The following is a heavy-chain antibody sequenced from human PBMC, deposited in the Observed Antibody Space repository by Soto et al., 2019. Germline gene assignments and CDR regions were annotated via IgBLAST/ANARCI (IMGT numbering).Heavy chain of an antibody. CDR1: GGTFSGYA. J-gene: IGHJ1*01. Sequence: ASVKVSCKASGGTFSGYAINWVRQAPGQGLEWMGGIIPLLGITDYGQKFQGRITIAADESTGTAYMDLRGLRSEDTAVYYCARDPRSITGTTSSEDFQHWGQGTPVTVSS. CDR3: ARDPRSITGTTSSEDFQH. D-gene: IGHD1-20*01. V-gene: IGHV1-69*13. CDR2: IIPLLGIT.